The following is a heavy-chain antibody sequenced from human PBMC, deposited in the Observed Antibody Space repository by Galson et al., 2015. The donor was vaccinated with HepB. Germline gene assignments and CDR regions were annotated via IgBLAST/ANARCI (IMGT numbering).Heavy chain of an antibody. CDR3: ARGRNNGVDGHHYMDV. J-gene: IGHJ6*03. V-gene: IGHV4-59*01. Sequence: ETLSLTCTVSGGSISPYYWSWIRQPPGKGLEWIGYIFHRGSTKYNPSLKSRVTMSVDTYKNQFSLKVDSVTAADTAIYYCARGRNNGVDGHHYMDVWGKGTTVTVSS. D-gene: IGHD1-14*01. CDR1: GGSISPYY. CDR2: IFHRGST.